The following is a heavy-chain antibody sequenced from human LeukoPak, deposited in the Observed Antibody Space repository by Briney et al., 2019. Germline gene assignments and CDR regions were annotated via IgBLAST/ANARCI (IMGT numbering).Heavy chain of an antibody. CDR3: ATYDILTTYGGGTTY. D-gene: IGHD3-9*01. CDR1: GGSISSSNW. J-gene: IGHJ4*02. V-gene: IGHV4-4*02. CDR2: IYHSGNT. Sequence: SETPSLTCAVSGGSISSSNWWNWVRQPPGKGLEWIGEIYHSGNTNYNPSLKSRVTISLDKSKNQFSLKLTSVTAADTAVYYCATYDILTTYGGGTTYWGQGTLVTVSS.